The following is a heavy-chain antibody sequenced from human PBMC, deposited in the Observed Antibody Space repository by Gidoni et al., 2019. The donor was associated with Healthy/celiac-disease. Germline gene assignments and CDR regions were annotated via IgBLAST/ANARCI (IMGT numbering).Heavy chain of an antibody. CDR2: LSGSGGST. J-gene: IGHJ4*02. Sequence: EVQLLESGGGLVQPGGSLRLSCAASGFTFSSYAMRWVRQAPGKGLVWVSALSGSGGSTYYADSVKGRFTISRDNSKNTLYLQMNSLRAEDTAVYYGAKDGGRGYCSGGSCYNTFDYWGQGTLVTVSS. CDR1: GFTFSSYA. V-gene: IGHV3-23*01. CDR3: AKDGGRGYCSGGSCYNTFDY. D-gene: IGHD2-15*01.